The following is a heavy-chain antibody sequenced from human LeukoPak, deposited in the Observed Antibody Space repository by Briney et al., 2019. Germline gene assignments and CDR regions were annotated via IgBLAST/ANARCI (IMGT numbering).Heavy chain of an antibody. CDR1: GYTFTIYG. CDR2: ISAYNGNT. Sequence: XASVKVSFKASGYTFTIYGISWVRQAPGQGLEWMGWISAYNGNTNYAQKLQGRVTITTDTSTSTAYMELRSLRSDDTAVYYCARGAVAGTSAFDIWGQGTMVTVSS. J-gene: IGHJ3*02. D-gene: IGHD6-19*01. CDR3: ARGAVAGTSAFDI. V-gene: IGHV1-18*04.